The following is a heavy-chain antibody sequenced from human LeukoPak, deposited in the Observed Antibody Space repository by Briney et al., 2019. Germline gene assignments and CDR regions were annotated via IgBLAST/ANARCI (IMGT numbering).Heavy chain of an antibody. J-gene: IGHJ4*02. CDR1: GYTFTGYY. Sequence: ASVKVSCKASGYTFTGYYMYWVRQAPGQGLEWMGWINPNSGGTNYAQKFQGRVTMTRDTSLSTAYMELSTLRSDDTAVYWCARATSGYYDYIDFWGQGTLVTVSS. CDR3: ARATSGYYDYIDF. D-gene: IGHD3-22*01. CDR2: INPNSGGT. V-gene: IGHV1-2*02.